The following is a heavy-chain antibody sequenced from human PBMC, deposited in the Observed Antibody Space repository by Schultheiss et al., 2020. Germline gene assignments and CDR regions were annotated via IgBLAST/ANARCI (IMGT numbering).Heavy chain of an antibody. D-gene: IGHD3-10*01. CDR2: TYYRSKWYN. CDR3: ARGRWYYGSGSYSDNWFDP. V-gene: IGHV6-1*01. J-gene: IGHJ5*02. Sequence: SQTLSLTCAISGDSVSSNSAAWNWIRQSPSRGLEWLGRTYYRSKWYNDYAVSVKSRITINPDTSKNQFSLQLNSVTPEDTAVYYCARGRWYYGSGSYSDNWFDPWGQGTLVTVSS. CDR1: GDSVSSNSAA.